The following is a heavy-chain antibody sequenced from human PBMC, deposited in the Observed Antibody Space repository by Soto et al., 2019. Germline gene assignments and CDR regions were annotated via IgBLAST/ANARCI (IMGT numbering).Heavy chain of an antibody. CDR1: GFTLTGYA. Sequence: VQLLESGGGFVQPGGSLRLSCAATGFTLTGYAMHWVRHAPGKGLEWVASVSHDGTERYAASVRGRFTISRDISKSTVFLQMGSLSGEDTAVYYCTRVGVGYSLGSGFTPWGQGTLVTVSS. CDR2: VSHDGTER. D-gene: IGHD5-18*01. J-gene: IGHJ5*02. CDR3: TRVGVGYSLGSGFTP. V-gene: IGHV3-30-3*01.